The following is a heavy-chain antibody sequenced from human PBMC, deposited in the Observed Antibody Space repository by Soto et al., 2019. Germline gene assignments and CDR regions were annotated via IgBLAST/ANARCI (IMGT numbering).Heavy chain of an antibody. CDR2: IIPILGIA. D-gene: IGHD3-3*01. Sequence: SVKVSCKASGGTFSSYTISWVRQAPGQGLEWMGRIIPILGIANYAQKFQGRVTITADKSTSTAYMELSSLRSEDTAVYYCARGVGIFGVVIRNLFDPWGQGTLVTVSS. CDR1: GGTFSSYT. J-gene: IGHJ5*02. CDR3: ARGVGIFGVVIRNLFDP. V-gene: IGHV1-69*02.